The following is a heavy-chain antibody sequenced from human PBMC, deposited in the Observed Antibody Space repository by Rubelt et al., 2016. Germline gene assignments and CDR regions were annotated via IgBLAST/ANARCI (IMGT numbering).Heavy chain of an antibody. J-gene: IGHJ6*02. CDR1: GFTFSTYA. CDR3: ASAQLGDYYYGMDV. CDR2: ISGSGGSI. Sequence: SLRLSCAASGFTFSTYAMGWVRQAPGKGLAWVSAISGSGGSIYYADSVKGRFTISRDSSKNTVYLQMNSLRAEDTAVYYCASAQLGDYYYGMDVWGQGTTVTVSS. V-gene: IGHV3-23*01. D-gene: IGHD6-6*01.